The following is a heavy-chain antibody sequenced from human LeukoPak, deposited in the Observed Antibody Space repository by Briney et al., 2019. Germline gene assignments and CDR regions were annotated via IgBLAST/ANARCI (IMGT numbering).Heavy chain of an antibody. CDR3: ARHPEPGYCSSTSCHESYFDY. V-gene: IGHV3-23*01. J-gene: IGHJ4*02. Sequence: PGGSLRLSWAASGFTFSSCAMSWVRQAPGKGLEWVSAISGSGGRPYYADSVKGRFTISRDNSKNTLYLQMNSLRAEDTAVYYCARHPEPGYCSSTSCHESYFDYWGQGTLVTVSS. D-gene: IGHD2-2*01. CDR1: GFTFSSCA. CDR2: ISGSGGRP.